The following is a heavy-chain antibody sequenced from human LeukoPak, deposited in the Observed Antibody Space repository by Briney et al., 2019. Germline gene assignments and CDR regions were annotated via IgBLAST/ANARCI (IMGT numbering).Heavy chain of an antibody. J-gene: IGHJ4*02. Sequence: GGSLRLSCAASGFTFSNYWMHWVRHDPGKGLVWVSLINPDGSITNYADSVKGRFTISRDNAKNSLYLQMNSLRAEDTAVYYCARDLGYSSGPNYWGQGTRVTVSS. CDR2: INPDGSIT. CDR1: GFTFSNYW. D-gene: IGHD6-19*01. CDR3: ARDLGYSSGPNY. V-gene: IGHV3-74*01.